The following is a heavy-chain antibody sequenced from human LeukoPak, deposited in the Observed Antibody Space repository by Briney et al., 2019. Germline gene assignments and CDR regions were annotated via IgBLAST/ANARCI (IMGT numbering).Heavy chain of an antibody. CDR1: GGSISSYY. J-gene: IGHJ3*02. CDR3: ARDSGYNVNDHDVNAFDI. V-gene: IGHV4-59*12. Sequence: SETLSLTCTVSGGSISSYYWSWIRQPPGRGLDLIGSIYYSGSTNYNPSLKSRVTISVDTSKNQFSLKLSSVTAADTALYYCARDSGYNVNDHDVNAFDIWGQGTMVTISS. D-gene: IGHD5-24*01. CDR2: IYYSGST.